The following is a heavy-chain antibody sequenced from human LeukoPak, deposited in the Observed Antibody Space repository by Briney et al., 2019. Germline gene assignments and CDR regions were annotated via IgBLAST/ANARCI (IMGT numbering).Heavy chain of an antibody. Sequence: ASVKVSCKASGYTFTGYYMHWVRQAHGQGLEWMGWINPNSGGTNYAQKFQGRVTMTRDTSISTAYMELSRLRSDDTAVYYCARDFFMITFGGVINDAFDIWGQGIMVTVSS. V-gene: IGHV1-2*02. J-gene: IGHJ3*02. CDR2: INPNSGGT. D-gene: IGHD3-16*01. CDR3: ARDFFMITFGGVINDAFDI. CDR1: GYTFTGYY.